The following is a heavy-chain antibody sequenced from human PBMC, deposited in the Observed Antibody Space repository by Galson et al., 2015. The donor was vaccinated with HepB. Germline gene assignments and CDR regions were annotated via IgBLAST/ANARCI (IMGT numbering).Heavy chain of an antibody. J-gene: IGHJ2*01. CDR1: GYSFTSYW. CDR2: IYPGDSDT. D-gene: IGHD3-10*01. Sequence: QSGAEVKKPGESLKISCKGSGYSFTSYWIGWVRQMPGKGLEWMGIIYPGDSDTRYSPSFQGQVTISADKSISTAYLQWSSLKASDTAMYYCARMITMVRGVIIGYWYFDLWGRGTLVTVSS. CDR3: ARMITMVRGVIIGYWYFDL. V-gene: IGHV5-51*01.